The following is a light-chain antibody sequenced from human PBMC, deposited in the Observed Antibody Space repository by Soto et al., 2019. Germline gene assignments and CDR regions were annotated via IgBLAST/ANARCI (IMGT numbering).Light chain of an antibody. CDR2: KAS. CDR1: QTINNL. CDR3: QQSYSSPPT. Sequence: IQMTQSHSTLSASVGDRVSITCRASQTINNLMAWYQQKPGQAPKLLIYKASNLEAGVPSRFSGSRSGPDFTLTISSLQPEDFATYYCQQSYSSPPTFGQGTKVAIK. V-gene: IGKV1-5*03. J-gene: IGKJ1*01.